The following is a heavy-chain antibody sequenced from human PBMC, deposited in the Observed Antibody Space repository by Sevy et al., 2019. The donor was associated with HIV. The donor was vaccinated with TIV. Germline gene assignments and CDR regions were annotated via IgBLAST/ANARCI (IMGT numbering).Heavy chain of an antibody. J-gene: IGHJ6*02. CDR3: ATDPIIVLLVTDGMDV. CDR2: IKSRPDGGTT. CDR1: GFTFTYAW. D-gene: IGHD2-8*01. Sequence: GGSLRLSCVASGFTFTYAWMSWVRQAPGKGLEWVGRIKSRPDGGTTDYAVSVKGRFTISRDDSKNTLYLQMNSLKAEDSAVYYCATDPIIVLLVTDGMDVWGQGTTVTVSS. V-gene: IGHV3-15*01.